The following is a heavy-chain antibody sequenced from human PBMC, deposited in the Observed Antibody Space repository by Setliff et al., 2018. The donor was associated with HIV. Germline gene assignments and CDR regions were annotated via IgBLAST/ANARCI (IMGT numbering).Heavy chain of an antibody. Sequence: ASVKVSCKASGGTFSSYVISWVRQATGQGLEWMGWMSPESGNTGYAQKFQGGVTMTRNTSINTAYMELNSLKSEDTAVYYCARGGSLHGSGTSGSAYFDSWGQGALVTVSS. D-gene: IGHD3-10*01. CDR2: MSPESGNT. CDR3: ARGGSLHGSGTSGSAYFDS. CDR1: GGTFSSYV. V-gene: IGHV1-8*02. J-gene: IGHJ4*02.